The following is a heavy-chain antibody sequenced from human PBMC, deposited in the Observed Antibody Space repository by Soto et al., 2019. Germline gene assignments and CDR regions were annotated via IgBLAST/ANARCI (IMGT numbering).Heavy chain of an antibody. CDR1: GFTFSDYY. V-gene: IGHV3-11*01. J-gene: IGHJ4*02. Sequence: PGGSLRLSCAASGFTFSDYYMSWIRQAPGKGLEWVSYISSSGSTIYYADSVKGRFTISRGNAKNSLYLQMNSLRAEDTAVYYCARDISLGYGDYFDYWGQGTLVTVSS. CDR2: ISSSGSTI. CDR3: ARDISLGYGDYFDY. D-gene: IGHD4-17*01.